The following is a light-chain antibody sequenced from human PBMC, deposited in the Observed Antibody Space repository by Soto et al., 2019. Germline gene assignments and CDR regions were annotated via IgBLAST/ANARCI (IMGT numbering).Light chain of an antibody. Sequence: QSVLTQPPSVAGAQGQRVTISCTGSSSNIGAGYDVHWYQQIPGAAPKLLIYGNSNRPSGVPDRFSGSKSGTSASLAITGLQAEDEAEYYGQSYDSSLSGPSYVFGTGTKLTVL. CDR1: SSNIGAGYD. CDR2: GNS. V-gene: IGLV1-40*01. J-gene: IGLJ1*01. CDR3: QSYDSSLSGPSYV.